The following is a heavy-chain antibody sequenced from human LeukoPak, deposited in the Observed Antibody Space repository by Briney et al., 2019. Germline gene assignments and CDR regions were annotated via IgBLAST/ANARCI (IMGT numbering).Heavy chain of an antibody. CDR1: GGSISSYY. D-gene: IGHD4-23*01. CDR2: IYYSGST. V-gene: IGHV4-59*01. Sequence: SETLSLTCTVSGGSISSYYWSWIRQPPGKGLEWIGYIYYSGSTNYNPSLKSRVTISVDTSKNQFSLKLSSVTAADTAVYYCASYGPAGGGWFDPWGQGTLVTVSS. CDR3: ASYGPAGGGWFDP. J-gene: IGHJ5*02.